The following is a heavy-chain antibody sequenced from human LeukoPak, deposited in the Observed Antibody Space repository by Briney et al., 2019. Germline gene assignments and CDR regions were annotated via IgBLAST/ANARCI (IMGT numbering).Heavy chain of an antibody. J-gene: IGHJ4*02. D-gene: IGHD1-1*01. CDR2: VTHDGSGT. Sequence: GGSLRLSCAASGFTFSHCWWHWFRQAPGKGLVWVSRVTHDGSGTSYADSVKGRFTISRDNAKNTLYLEMNSLRAEDTAVYYCVRDTTPFGHSYDSWGQGTLVTVSS. CDR3: VRDTTPFGHSYDS. CDR1: GFTFSHCW. V-gene: IGHV3-74*01.